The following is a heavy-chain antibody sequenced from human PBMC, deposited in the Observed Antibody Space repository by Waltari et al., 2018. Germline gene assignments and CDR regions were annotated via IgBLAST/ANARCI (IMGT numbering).Heavy chain of an antibody. D-gene: IGHD5-18*01. CDR1: GGSISSSSYY. V-gene: IGHV4-39*07. J-gene: IGHJ6*03. Sequence: QLQLQESGPGLVKPSETLSLTCTVSGGSISSSSYYWGWIRQPPGKGLEWIGSIYYSVSTYYNPSLKSRVTISVDTSKNQFSLKLSSVTAADTAVYYCARIQLWSYYYYYMDVWGKGTTVTISS. CDR2: IYYSVST. CDR3: ARIQLWSYYYYYMDV.